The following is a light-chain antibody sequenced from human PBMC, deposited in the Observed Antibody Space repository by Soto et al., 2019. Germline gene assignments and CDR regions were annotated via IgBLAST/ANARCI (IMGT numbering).Light chain of an antibody. V-gene: IGKV3-11*01. Sequence: EIVLTQSPATLSLSPGERATLSCRASQSVSSSLSWYQQKPGQAPRLLIYDASNRATGIPAGFSGSGSGTDFTLTISSLEPEDFAVYYCQQRSNWPRTFGPGTKVDIK. CDR2: DAS. CDR1: QSVSSS. J-gene: IGKJ3*01. CDR3: QQRSNWPRT.